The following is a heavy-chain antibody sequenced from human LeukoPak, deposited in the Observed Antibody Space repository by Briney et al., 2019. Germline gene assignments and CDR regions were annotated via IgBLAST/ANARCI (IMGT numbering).Heavy chain of an antibody. J-gene: IGHJ5*02. D-gene: IGHD4-23*01. CDR3: ARDGGSNNYWFDP. V-gene: IGHV4-34*01. Sequence: SETLSLTCTVSGGSISDYYWSWIRQPPGRGLEWIGEINHSGITNYRPSLKSRVTISLDTSKNQFSPKLTSVTTADTAVYYCARDGGSNNYWFDPWGQGTLVTVSS. CDR1: GGSISDYY. CDR2: INHSGIT.